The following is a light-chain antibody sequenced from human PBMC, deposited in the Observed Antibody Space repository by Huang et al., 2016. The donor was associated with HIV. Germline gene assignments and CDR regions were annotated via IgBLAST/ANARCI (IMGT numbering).Light chain of an antibody. Sequence: EVVMTQSPLSLPVTLGQPASISCRSSQSLVHSDGNNYLNCFQQRPGQSPRRLIYKVSNRDSGGPDRCSGSGSGTDFTLKISRVEADDVGVYYYMQGTHWPPYTFGQGTKLEIK. CDR2: KVS. CDR1: QSLVHSDGNNY. V-gene: IGKV2-30*02. J-gene: IGKJ2*01. CDR3: MQGTHWPPYT.